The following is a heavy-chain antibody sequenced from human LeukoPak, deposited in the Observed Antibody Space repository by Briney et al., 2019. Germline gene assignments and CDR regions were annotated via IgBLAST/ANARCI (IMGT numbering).Heavy chain of an antibody. CDR3: ARDLSGVAGYTYGRGIDY. D-gene: IGHD5-18*01. V-gene: IGHV3-48*03. CDR1: GFTFSNYE. CDR2: ISSGGSSI. J-gene: IGHJ4*02. Sequence: GGSLRLSCAASGFTFSNYEMNWVRQAPGKGLEWISYISSGGSSIYYADSVKGRFTISRDNAKTSLYLQMNSLRAEDTAVYYCARDLSGVAGYTYGRGIDYWGQGTLVTVSS.